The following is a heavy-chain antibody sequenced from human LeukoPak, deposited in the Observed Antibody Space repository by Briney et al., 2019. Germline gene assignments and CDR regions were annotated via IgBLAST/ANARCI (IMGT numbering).Heavy chain of an antibody. Sequence: GGSLRLSCAASGFTFSSYSMNWVRQAPGKGLEWVSSISSSSSYIYYADSVKVRFTISRDKAKNSLYLQMNSLRAEDTVVYYCARGYYYDSSGYYYSAYFQHWGQGTLVTVSS. CDR2: ISSSSSYI. J-gene: IGHJ1*01. CDR1: GFTFSSYS. D-gene: IGHD3-22*01. V-gene: IGHV3-21*01. CDR3: ARGYYYDSSGYYYSAYFQH.